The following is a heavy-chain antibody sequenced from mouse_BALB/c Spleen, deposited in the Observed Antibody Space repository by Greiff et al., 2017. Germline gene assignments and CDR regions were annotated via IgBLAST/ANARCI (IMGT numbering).Heavy chain of an antibody. CDR2: IFPGTGTT. CDR1: GYTFTSYW. V-gene: IGHV1S132*01. Sequence: QVQLQQSGAELVKPGASVKLSCKTSGYTFTSYWIQWVKQRPGQGLGWIGEIFPGTGTTYYNEKFKGKATLTIDTSSSTAYMQLSSLTSEDSAVYFCARSGDGYADYWGQGTTRTVSS. CDR3: ARSGDGYADY. J-gene: IGHJ2*01. D-gene: IGHD2-2*01.